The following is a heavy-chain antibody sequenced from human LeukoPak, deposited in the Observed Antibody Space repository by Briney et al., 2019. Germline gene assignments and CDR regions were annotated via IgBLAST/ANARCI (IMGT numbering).Heavy chain of an antibody. V-gene: IGHV4-39*01. CDR1: GGSISSSSYY. D-gene: IGHD6-6*01. Sequence: SETLSLTCTVSGGSISSSSYYWGWIRQPPGKGLEWIGSIYYSGSIYYNPSLKSRVTISVDTSKNQFSLKLSSVTAADTAVYYCARRILDYSSSFPFDYWGQGTLVTVSS. CDR3: ARRILDYSSSFPFDY. J-gene: IGHJ4*02. CDR2: IYYSGSI.